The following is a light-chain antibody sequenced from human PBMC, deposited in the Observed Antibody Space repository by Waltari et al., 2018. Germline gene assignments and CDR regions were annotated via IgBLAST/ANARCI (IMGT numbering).Light chain of an antibody. CDR1: KSGDEV. V-gene: IGLV3-21*02. J-gene: IGLJ2*01. CDR2: ADN. Sequence: SNDLTQPPAVSVSPGQTARITCGGDKSGDEVVNWYQQKPPQAPFLVIYADNKRPSGNPERFSGFKSGNTAALTISWVESGDEAEYFWQVWDISRDHPIFGGGTRRTVL. CDR3: QVWDISRDHPI.